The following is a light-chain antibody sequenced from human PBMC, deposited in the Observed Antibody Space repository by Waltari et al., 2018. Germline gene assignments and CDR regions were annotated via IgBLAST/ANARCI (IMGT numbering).Light chain of an antibody. CDR3: QSYDSSLSGYV. CDR1: SSNIGAGYD. V-gene: IGLV1-40*01. CDR2: DNR. J-gene: IGLJ1*01. Sequence: QSVLTQPPSVSGAPGQRVTISCTGSSSNIGAGYDVHWYQQLPGTAPKLLIYDNRKRPSGVPARFAGSKSGTSASLAITGLQAEDEADYYCQSYDSSLSGYVFGTGTKVTVL.